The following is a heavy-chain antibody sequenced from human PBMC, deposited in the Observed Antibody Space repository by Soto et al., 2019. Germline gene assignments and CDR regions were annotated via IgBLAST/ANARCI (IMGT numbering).Heavy chain of an antibody. CDR1: GYSFTNYW. V-gene: IGHV5-51*01. CDR2: IYPGDSDT. CDR3: ASPRTASLYFDY. Sequence: GESLKISCNVSGYSFTNYWIGWVRQLPGKGLELLGTIYPGDSDTNYIQSFRGQVTISADNSIRPAHLQWSSLKASDSAVYYCASPRTASLYFDYGCQRILVTVSS. J-gene: IGHJ4*02.